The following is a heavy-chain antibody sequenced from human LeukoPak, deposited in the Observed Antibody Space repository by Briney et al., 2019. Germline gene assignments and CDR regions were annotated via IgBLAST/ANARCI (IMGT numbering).Heavy chain of an antibody. CDR2: IIPIFGTA. Sequence: ASVKVSCKASGGTFSSYAISWVRQAPGQGLEWMGGIIPIFGTANYAQKFQGRVTITADKSTSSAYMELSSLRSEDTAVYYCARSIAAAQEGYYYYMDVWGKGTTVTASS. CDR1: GGTFSSYA. D-gene: IGHD6-13*01. J-gene: IGHJ6*03. CDR3: ARSIAAAQEGYYYYMDV. V-gene: IGHV1-69*06.